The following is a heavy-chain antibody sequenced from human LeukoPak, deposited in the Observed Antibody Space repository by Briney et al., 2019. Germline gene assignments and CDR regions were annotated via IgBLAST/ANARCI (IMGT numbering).Heavy chain of an antibody. CDR1: GGSISIYY. J-gene: IGHJ3*02. CDR2: IYTSGST. CDR3: ARVLQILGDDAFDI. V-gene: IGHV4-4*07. Sequence: SETLSLTCTVSGGSISIYYWSWIRQPAGKGLEWIGRIYTSGSTNYNPSLKSRVTMSVDTSKNQFSLKLSSVTAADTAVYYCARVLQILGDDAFDIWGQGTMVTVSS. D-gene: IGHD3-16*01.